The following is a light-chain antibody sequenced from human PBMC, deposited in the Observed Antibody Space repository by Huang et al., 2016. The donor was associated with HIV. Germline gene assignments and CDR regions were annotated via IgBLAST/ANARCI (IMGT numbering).Light chain of an antibody. J-gene: IGKJ3*01. Sequence: EIVLTQSPGTLSLSPGERATLSCRASQSVSSSSLAWYTQKPGQAPRLLIYGVSSRATGIPDRFSGSGSGTDFTLIITRLEPEDFAVYYCQQYGSSPLFTFGPGTKVDIK. V-gene: IGKV3-20*01. CDR2: GVS. CDR1: QSVSSSS. CDR3: QQYGSSPLFT.